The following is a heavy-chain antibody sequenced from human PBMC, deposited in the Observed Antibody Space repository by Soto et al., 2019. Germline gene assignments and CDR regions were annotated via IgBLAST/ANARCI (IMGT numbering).Heavy chain of an antibody. CDR1: GGSFSGYY. CDR2: INHSGST. J-gene: IGHJ4*02. D-gene: IGHD6-13*01. V-gene: IGHV4-34*01. Sequence: SETLSLTCAVYGGSFSGYYWSWIRQPPGKGLEWIGEINHSGSTNYNPSLKSRVTISVDTSKNQFSLKLSSVTAADTAVYYCARGLSGVYSSRKPFDYWGQGTLVTVSS. CDR3: ARGLSGVYSSRKPFDY.